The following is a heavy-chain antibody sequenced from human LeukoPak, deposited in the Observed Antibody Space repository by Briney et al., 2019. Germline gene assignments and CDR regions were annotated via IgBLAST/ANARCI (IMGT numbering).Heavy chain of an antibody. CDR2: FDPEDGET. CDR3: ATDGVTLWGHGWSN. V-gene: IGHV1-24*01. CDR1: GYTLTELS. Sequence: ASVKVSCKVSGYTLTELSMHWVRQAPGKGLEWMGGFDPEDGETIYAQKFQGRVTMTEDTSTDTAYMELGSLRSEDTAVYYCATDGVTLWGHGWSNWGQGTLVTVSS. D-gene: IGHD3-10*01. J-gene: IGHJ4*02.